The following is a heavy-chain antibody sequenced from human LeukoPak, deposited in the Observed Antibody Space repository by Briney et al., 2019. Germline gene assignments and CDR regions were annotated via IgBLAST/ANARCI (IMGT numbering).Heavy chain of an antibody. CDR3: ARVNPLYYDFWSAEYYFDY. J-gene: IGHJ4*02. Sequence: PSQTLSLTCTVSGGSISSGGYYWSWIRQHPGKGLEWIGYIYYSGSTYYNPSLKSRVTISVDTPKNQSSLKLSSVTAADTAVYYCARVNPLYYDFWSAEYYFDYWGQGTLVTVSS. D-gene: IGHD3-3*01. CDR1: GGSISSGGYY. V-gene: IGHV4-31*03. CDR2: IYYSGST.